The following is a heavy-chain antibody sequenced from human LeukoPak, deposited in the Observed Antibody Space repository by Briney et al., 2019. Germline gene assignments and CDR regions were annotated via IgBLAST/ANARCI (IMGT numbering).Heavy chain of an antibody. CDR1: GFTFSSYG. V-gene: IGHV3-33*01. J-gene: IGHJ4*02. Sequence: GGSLRLSCAASGFTFSSYGMHWVRQAPGKGLEWVAVIWYDGSNKYYADSVKGRFTISRDSSKNTLYLQMNSLRAEDTAVYYCAREGARVTTLQYFDYWGQGTLVTVSS. CDR3: AREGARVTTLQYFDY. D-gene: IGHD2-21*02. CDR2: IWYDGSNK.